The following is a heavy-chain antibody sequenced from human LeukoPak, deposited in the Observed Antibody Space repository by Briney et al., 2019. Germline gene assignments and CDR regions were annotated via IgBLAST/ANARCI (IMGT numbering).Heavy chain of an antibody. Sequence: PSETLSLTCTVSGGSISSYYWSWIRQPPGKGLEWIGYIYYSGSTNYNPSLKSRVTISVDTSKNQFSLKLSSVTAADTAVYYCACMTTVTSRYYYGMDVWGQGTTVTVSS. J-gene: IGHJ6*02. CDR2: IYYSGST. V-gene: IGHV4-59*01. CDR1: GGSISSYY. D-gene: IGHD4-17*01. CDR3: ACMTTVTSRYYYGMDV.